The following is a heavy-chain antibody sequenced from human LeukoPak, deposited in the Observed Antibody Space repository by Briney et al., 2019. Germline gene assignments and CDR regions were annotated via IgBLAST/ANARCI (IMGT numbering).Heavy chain of an antibody. CDR2: ILFIGSNK. CDR3: ARGVSIGYCSSTSCSGGGY. V-gene: IGHV3-30-3*01. Sequence: GGGLRLSCAASGFTFSSYAMHWVRQAPGKGLEWVAVILFIGSNKYYADSVKGRFTISRDNSKNTLYLQMNSLRAEDTAVYYCARGVSIGYCSSTSCSGGGYWGQGTLVTVSS. D-gene: IGHD2-2*01. CDR1: GFTFSSYA. J-gene: IGHJ4*02.